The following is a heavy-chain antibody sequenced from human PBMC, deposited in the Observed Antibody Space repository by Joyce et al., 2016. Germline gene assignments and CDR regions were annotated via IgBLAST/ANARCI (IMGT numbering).Heavy chain of an antibody. J-gene: IGHJ4*02. CDR1: GYTFTTSY. CDR3: ARAGRNTVSYFDY. Sequence: QVQLVQSGAEVKKPGASVKVSCRASGYTFTTSYMNWVRQAPGQGLEWLGMINPGAGSTGDAQKFKDRVSMTRDTSTGTVYLELSSLRFEDTAVYYCARAGRNTVSYFDYWGQGTVVTVSS. CDR2: INPGAGST. V-gene: IGHV1-46*01. D-gene: IGHD4-17*01.